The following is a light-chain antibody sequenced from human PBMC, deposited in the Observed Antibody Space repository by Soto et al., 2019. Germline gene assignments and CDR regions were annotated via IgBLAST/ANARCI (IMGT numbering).Light chain of an antibody. CDR3: QQYGSSPPLT. J-gene: IGKJ4*01. CDR1: QSVSSSY. CDR2: GAS. V-gene: IGKV3-20*01. Sequence: EIVLTQSPGTLSLSPGERATLSCRASQSVSSSYFAWYQQIPGQAPRLLIYGASKRATGIPDRFSGSGSGTDFTLTINRMEPEDFAVYYCQQYGSSPPLTFGGGTKVEIK.